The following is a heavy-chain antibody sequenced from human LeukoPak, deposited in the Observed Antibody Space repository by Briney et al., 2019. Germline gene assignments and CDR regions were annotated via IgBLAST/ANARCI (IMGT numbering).Heavy chain of an antibody. CDR3: ARDGYCSSTSCYGLDP. Sequence: SETLSLTCTVSGGSISSYYWSWIRQPPGKGLEWIGYIYYSGSTNYNPSLKSRVTISVDTSKNQFSLKLSSVTAADTAVYYCARDGYCSSTSCYGLDPWGQGTLVTVSS. CDR1: GGSISSYY. D-gene: IGHD2-2*03. CDR2: IYYSGST. V-gene: IGHV4-59*01. J-gene: IGHJ5*02.